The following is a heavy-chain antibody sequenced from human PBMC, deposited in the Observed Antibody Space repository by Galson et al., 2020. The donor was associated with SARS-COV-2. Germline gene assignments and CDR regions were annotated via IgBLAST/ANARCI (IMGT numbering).Heavy chain of an antibody. D-gene: IGHD3-3*01. V-gene: IGHV4-39*01. CDR1: GGSISSSSYY. Sequence: SETLSLTCTVSGGSISSSSYYRGWIRQPPGKGLEWIGGIYYSGSTYYNPSLKSRVTISVDTTKNQFSLKLSSVTAAETAVYYGARLEYVLGGIFDYWGQGTLVTVSS. CDR3: ARLEYVLGGIFDY. J-gene: IGHJ4*02. CDR2: IYYSGST.